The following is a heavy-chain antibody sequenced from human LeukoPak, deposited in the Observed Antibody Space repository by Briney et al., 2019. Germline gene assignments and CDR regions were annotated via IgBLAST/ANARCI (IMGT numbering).Heavy chain of an antibody. CDR1: GGSFSGYY. V-gene: IGHV4-59*01. Sequence: SETLSLTCAVYGGSFSGYYWSWIRQPPGKGLEWIGCIYYSGITNYNPSLKSRATMSLDTTKNQFSLKLNSVTAADTAVYYCARARSGSDFLGYFDSWGQGTLVTVSS. D-gene: IGHD1-26*01. CDR3: ARARSGSDFLGYFDS. CDR2: IYYSGIT. J-gene: IGHJ4*02.